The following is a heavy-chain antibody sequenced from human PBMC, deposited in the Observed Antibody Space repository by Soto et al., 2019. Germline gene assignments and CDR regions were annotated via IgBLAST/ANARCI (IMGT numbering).Heavy chain of an antibody. CDR1: GSPFTAYA. CDR3: ALSYGSYHYGAY. CDR2: IIPLFDSP. J-gene: IGHJ4*02. D-gene: IGHD4-17*01. Sequence: QVQLVQSGAEVKNPGSSVKVSCTASGSPFTAYAITWLRQAPGQGLEWVGGIIPLFDSPNYAQRYQGRVTITADKSTSTSYMELTGLLSDDTAVYYCALSYGSYHYGAYWGQGTLVTVSS. V-gene: IGHV1-69*06.